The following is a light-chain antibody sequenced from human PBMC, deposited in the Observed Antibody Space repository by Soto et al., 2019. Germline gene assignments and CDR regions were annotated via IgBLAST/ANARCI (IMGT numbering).Light chain of an antibody. Sequence: EIVMTQSPAALSVSPGERATLSCRASQSVSSNLAWYQQKPGQAPRHLIYGASTRATGIPVRFSGSGSGTEFTLTISSLQSEDFAVYYCRQYNNWPSFTFGPGTKVDIK. V-gene: IGKV3-15*01. CDR1: QSVSSN. J-gene: IGKJ3*01. CDR2: GAS. CDR3: RQYNNWPSFT.